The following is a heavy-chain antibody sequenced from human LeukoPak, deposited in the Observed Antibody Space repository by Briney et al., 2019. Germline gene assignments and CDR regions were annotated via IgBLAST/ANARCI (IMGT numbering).Heavy chain of an antibody. CDR1: GFTFSSYA. V-gene: IGHV3-30*04. CDR2: ISYDGSNK. Sequence: PGGSLRLSCAASGFTFSSYAMHWVRQAPGKGLEWVAVISYDGSNKYYADSVKGRFTISRDNSKNTLYLQMNSLRAEDTAVYYCAKDKWFGELLLLRKEYYFDYWGQGTLVTVSS. CDR3: AKDKWFGELLLLRKEYYFDY. J-gene: IGHJ4*02. D-gene: IGHD3-10*01.